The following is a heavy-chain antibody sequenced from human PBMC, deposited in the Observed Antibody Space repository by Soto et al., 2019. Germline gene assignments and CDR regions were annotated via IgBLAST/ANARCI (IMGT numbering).Heavy chain of an antibody. CDR1: GGTISRYY. D-gene: IGHD2-21*02. CDR2: MYNTGST. CDR3: ARDLWGYCGTDCYPLDV. Sequence: QVQLQESGPGLVKPSETLSLTCTVSGGTISRYYLSWIRQPPGKGLEWIGYMYNTGSTVYNPSFKARVTISVDTSKNQFSLKLNSVTAADTAVYYCARDLWGYCGTDCYPLDVWGQGTTVTVSS. J-gene: IGHJ6*02. V-gene: IGHV4-59*01.